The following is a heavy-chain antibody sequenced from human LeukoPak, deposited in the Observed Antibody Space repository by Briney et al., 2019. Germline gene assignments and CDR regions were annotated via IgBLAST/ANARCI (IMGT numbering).Heavy chain of an antibody. V-gene: IGHV1-18*01. CDR3: ARANYYDSSGYSRGAFDI. CDR1: GYSFTNYG. D-gene: IGHD3-22*01. J-gene: IGHJ3*02. CDR2: ISGYNSKP. Sequence: ASVKVSCKTSGYSFTNYGITWVRQAPGQGLEWMGWISGYNSKPFYAQNFQGRVTMTTDTSTSTVYIEVRSLRSDDTAVYYCARANYYDSSGYSRGAFDIWGQGTTVTVSS.